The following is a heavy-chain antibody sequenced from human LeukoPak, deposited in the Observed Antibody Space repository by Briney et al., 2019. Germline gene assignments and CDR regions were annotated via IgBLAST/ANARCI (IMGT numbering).Heavy chain of an antibody. CDR3: ARDVVTIFGVVLHNWFDP. CDR1: GYTFTSYG. Sequence: GASVKVSCKASGYTFTSYGISWVRQAPGQGLEWMGRISAYNGNTNYAQKLQGRVTMTTDTSTSTAYMELRSLRSDDTAVYYCARDVVTIFGVVLHNWFDPWGQGTLVTVSS. CDR2: ISAYNGNT. V-gene: IGHV1-18*01. J-gene: IGHJ5*02. D-gene: IGHD3-3*01.